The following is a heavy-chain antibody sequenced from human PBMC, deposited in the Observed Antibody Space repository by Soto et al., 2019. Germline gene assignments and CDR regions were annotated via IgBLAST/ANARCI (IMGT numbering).Heavy chain of an antibody. V-gene: IGHV3-30*18. Sequence: GGSLRLSCAASGFTFSSYGMHWVRQAPGKGLEWVAVISYDGSNEYYADSVKGRFTISRDNSKNTLYLQMNSLRAEDTGVYYCAKDWAPVVAAAGTLSYYGMDVWGQGITVTV. J-gene: IGHJ6*01. CDR3: AKDWAPVVAAAGTLSYYGMDV. CDR1: GFTFSSYG. CDR2: ISYDGSNE. D-gene: IGHD6-13*01.